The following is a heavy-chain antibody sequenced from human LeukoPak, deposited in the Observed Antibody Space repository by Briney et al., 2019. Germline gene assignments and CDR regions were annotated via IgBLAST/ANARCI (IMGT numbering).Heavy chain of an antibody. CDR3: ARHVLAARPSFDY. CDR2: IYDSGST. V-gene: IGHV4-59*08. CDR1: GGSITNYY. Sequence: SETLSLTCTVSGGSITNYYWSWIRQPPGKGLEWIGYIYDSGSTNYNPSLKSRVTISVDTSKNQFSLKLSSVTAADTAVYYCARHVLAARPSFDYWGQGTLVTVSS. D-gene: IGHD6-6*01. J-gene: IGHJ4*02.